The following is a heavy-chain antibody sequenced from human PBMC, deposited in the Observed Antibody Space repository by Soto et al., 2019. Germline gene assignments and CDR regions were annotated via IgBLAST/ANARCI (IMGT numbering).Heavy chain of an antibody. Sequence: SETLSLTCAVYGGSFSGYYWSWIRQPPGKGLEWIGEINHSGSTNYNPSLKSRVTISVDTSKNQFSLRLSSVTAADTAVYYCARRGLYCSGGSCYSRWFDPWGQGTLVTVSS. J-gene: IGHJ5*02. V-gene: IGHV4-34*01. CDR2: INHSGST. CDR1: GGSFSGYY. CDR3: ARRGLYCSGGSCYSRWFDP. D-gene: IGHD2-15*01.